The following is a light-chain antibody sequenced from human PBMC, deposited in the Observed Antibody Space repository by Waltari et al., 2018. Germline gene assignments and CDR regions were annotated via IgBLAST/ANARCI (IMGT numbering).Light chain of an antibody. CDR1: SGSLSSTSH. CDR2: KTN. CDR3: LVYMGSGIWV. J-gene: IGLJ3*02. V-gene: IGLV8-61*01. Sequence: QTVVTQAPSSSVSPGGPATLTCPLSSGSLSSTSHVRWYQQTPGQPPRTPMYKTNIRSSGVPVLFSGSSLWNKAALSITGGQADDESDYYCLVYMGSGIWVFGGGTKLTVL.